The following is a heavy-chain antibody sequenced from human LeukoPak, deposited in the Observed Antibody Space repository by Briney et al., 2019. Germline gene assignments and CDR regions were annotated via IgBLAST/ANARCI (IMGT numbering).Heavy chain of an antibody. D-gene: IGHD4-17*01. CDR1: GGSISSSSYY. J-gene: IGHJ4*02. Sequence: SETLSLTCTVSGGSISSSSYYWGWIRQPPGKGLEWIGYIYYSGSTNYNPSLKSRVTISVDTSKNQFSLKLSSVTAADTAVYYCARDDYGDSHFDYWGQGTLVTVSS. CDR3: ARDDYGDSHFDY. V-gene: IGHV4-61*01. CDR2: IYYSGST.